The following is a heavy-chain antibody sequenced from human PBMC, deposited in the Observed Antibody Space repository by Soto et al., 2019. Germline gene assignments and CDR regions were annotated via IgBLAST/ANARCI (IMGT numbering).Heavy chain of an antibody. J-gene: IGHJ4*02. CDR2: ISSSSSTI. CDR1: GFTVSSNY. V-gene: IGHV3-48*01. CDR3: ARDLNLGSFDY. Sequence: PGGSLRLSCAASGFTVSSNYMSWVRQAPGKGLEWVSYISSSSSTIYYADSVKGRFTISRDNAKNSLYLQMNSLRAEDTAVYYCARDLNLGSFDYWGQGTLVTVSS.